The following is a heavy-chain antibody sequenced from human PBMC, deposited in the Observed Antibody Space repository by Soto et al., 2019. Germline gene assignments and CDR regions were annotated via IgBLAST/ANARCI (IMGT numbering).Heavy chain of an antibody. CDR1: GYTFTGYY. D-gene: IGHD3-10*01. V-gene: IGHV1-2*02. Sequence: QVQLVQSGAEVKKPGASVKVSCKASGYTFTGYYMHWVRQAPGQGLEWMGWINPNSGGTNYAQKFQGRVTMTRDTSISTAYMELSRLRSDDTAVYYCARGITMVRAVITYYYYGMDVWGQGTKVTVSS. CDR3: ARGITMVRAVITYYYYGMDV. J-gene: IGHJ6*02. CDR2: INPNSGGT.